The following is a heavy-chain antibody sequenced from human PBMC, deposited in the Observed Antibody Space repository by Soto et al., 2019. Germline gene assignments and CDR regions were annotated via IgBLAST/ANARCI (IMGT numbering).Heavy chain of an antibody. CDR1: GGSISSSSYY. Sequence: PSETLSLTCTVSGGSISSSSYYWGWILQPPGKGLEWIGSIYYIGSTYYNPPLKSRVTISVDTSKNQFSLKLSSVTAADTAVYYCASVSSWFLGGYYYYGMDVWGQGTTVTVSS. CDR2: IYYIGST. V-gene: IGHV4-39*01. D-gene: IGHD6-13*01. CDR3: ASVSSWFLGGYYYYGMDV. J-gene: IGHJ6*02.